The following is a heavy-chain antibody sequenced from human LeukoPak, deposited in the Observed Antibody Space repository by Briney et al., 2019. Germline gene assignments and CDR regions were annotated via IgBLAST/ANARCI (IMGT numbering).Heavy chain of an antibody. J-gene: IGHJ4*02. CDR2: ISGSGGST. D-gene: IGHD2-15*01. CDR1: GFTFSSYA. Sequence: GGSLRLSCAASGFTFSSYALTWVRQVPGKGLEWVSGISGSGGSTYYADSVKGRFTISRDNSKNTLYLQMNSLRAEDTAVYYCARTLGYCSGGSCYGGDYWGQGTLVTVSS. V-gene: IGHV3-23*01. CDR3: ARTLGYCSGGSCYGGDY.